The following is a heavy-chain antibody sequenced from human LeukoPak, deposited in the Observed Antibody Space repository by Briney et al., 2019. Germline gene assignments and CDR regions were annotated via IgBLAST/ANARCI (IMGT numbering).Heavy chain of an antibody. CDR2: IIPIFGTA. CDR1: GYTFTSYG. V-gene: IGHV1-69*13. CDR3: ASDKPGVGYFDY. D-gene: IGHD1-26*01. J-gene: IGHJ4*02. Sequence: GASVKVSCKASGYTFTSYGISWVRQAPGQGLEWMGGIIPIFGTANYAQKFQGRVTITADESTSTAYMELSSLRSEDTAVYYCASDKPGVGYFDYWGQGTLVTVSS.